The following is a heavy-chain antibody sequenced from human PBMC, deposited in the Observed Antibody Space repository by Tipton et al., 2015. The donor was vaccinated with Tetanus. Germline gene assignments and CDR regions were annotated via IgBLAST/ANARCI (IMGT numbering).Heavy chain of an antibody. CDR2: VYYTGST. CDR3: ARSKLLCFGESLSGFDS. CDR1: GDSVSGYY. D-gene: IGHD3-10*01. V-gene: IGHV4-59*02. J-gene: IGHJ4*02. Sequence: GLVKPSETLSLTYTVSGDSVSGYYWSWIRQPPGKGLEWIGYVYYTGSTDYNPSLKSRVTISVDTSKSQFSLRLTSVTAADTAVYYCARSKLLCFGESLSGFDSWGQGTLVTVSA.